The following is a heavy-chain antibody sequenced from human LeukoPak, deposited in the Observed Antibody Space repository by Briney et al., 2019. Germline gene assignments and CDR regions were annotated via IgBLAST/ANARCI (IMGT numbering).Heavy chain of an antibody. CDR3: ARVPRTYYYGSGHGRGEHNWFDP. CDR1: GGSISSGDYY. J-gene: IGHJ5*02. V-gene: IGHV4-39*07. Sequence: SETLSLTCTVSGGSISSGDYYWSWVRQPPGKGLEWIGSIYYGGSTYYNPSLKSRVTISVDTSKNQFSLKLSSVTAADTAVYYCARVPRTYYYGSGHGRGEHNWFDPWGQGTLVTVSS. CDR2: IYYGGST. D-gene: IGHD3-10*01.